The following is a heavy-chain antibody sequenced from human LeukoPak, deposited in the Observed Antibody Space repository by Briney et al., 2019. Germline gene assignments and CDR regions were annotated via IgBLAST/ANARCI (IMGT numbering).Heavy chain of an antibody. CDR3: AGDPSPPSYGSPIFDY. CDR2: IIPIFVTA. Sequence: SVKVSCKASGGTFSSYAISWVRQAPGQGLEWMGGIIPIFVTANYAQKFQGRVTITTDESTSTAYLELFTPRSEDTAVYYCAGDPSPPSYGSPIFDYWGQGTLVTVSS. D-gene: IGHD5-18*01. J-gene: IGHJ4*02. V-gene: IGHV1-69*05. CDR1: GGTFSSYA.